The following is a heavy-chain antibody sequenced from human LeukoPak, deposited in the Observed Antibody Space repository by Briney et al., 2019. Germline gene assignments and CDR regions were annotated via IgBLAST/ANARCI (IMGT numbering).Heavy chain of an antibody. V-gene: IGHV4-34*01. Sequence: PSETLSLTCAVYGGAFSGYYWSWIRQPPGKGLEWIGEINHSGSTNYNPSLKSRVTISVDTSKNQFSLKLSSVTAADTAVYYCARGIVIGYSSSSGYFDYWGQGTLVTVSS. CDR2: INHSGST. D-gene: IGHD6-6*01. CDR3: ARGIVIGYSSSSGYFDY. CDR1: GGAFSGYY. J-gene: IGHJ4*02.